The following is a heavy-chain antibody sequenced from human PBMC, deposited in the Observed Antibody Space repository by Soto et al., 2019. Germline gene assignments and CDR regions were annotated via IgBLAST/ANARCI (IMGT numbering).Heavy chain of an antibody. J-gene: IGHJ3*02. V-gene: IGHV4-61*01. CDR2: IYYSGST. Sequence: SETLSLTCTVSGGSVSSGSYYWSWIRQPPGKGLEWIGYIYYSGSTNYNPSLKSRVTISVDTSKNQFSLKLSSVTAADTAVYYCASGGTMGAFDIWGQGTMVPVSS. CDR3: ASGGTMGAFDI. CDR1: GGSVSSGSYY. D-gene: IGHD1-7*01.